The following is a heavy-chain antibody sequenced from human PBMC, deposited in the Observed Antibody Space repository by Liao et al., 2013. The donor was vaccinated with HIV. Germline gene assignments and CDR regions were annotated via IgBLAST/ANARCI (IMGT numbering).Heavy chain of an antibody. D-gene: IGHD1-1*01. V-gene: IGHV4-4*07. J-gene: IGHJ4*02. CDR2: IYSSGET. CDR1: GDSITNFY. Sequence: QVQLQESGPGLVKPSETLSLTCSVSGDSITNFYWSWIRQPAGKGLEWIGRIYSSGETSYTASLKSRVTMSLDTSKNQLSLKLTSVTAADTAVYFCARQISSTTFNYWGQGTLVTVSP. CDR3: ARQISSTTFNY.